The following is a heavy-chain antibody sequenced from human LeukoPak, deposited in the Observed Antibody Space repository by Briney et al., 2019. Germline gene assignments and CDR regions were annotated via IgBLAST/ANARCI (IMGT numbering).Heavy chain of an antibody. V-gene: IGHV4-4*07. J-gene: IGHJ4*02. CDR3: ARDKLGYCSSTSCATRGFDY. CDR2: VHTSGSS. Sequence: KPSETLSLTCTVSGGSMSHYYWSWIRQPAGKGLEWIGRVHTSGSSTYNPSLRSRVTMSVDTSKNQFSLKLSSVTAADTAVYYCARDKLGYCSSTSCATRGFDYWGQGTLVTVSS. CDR1: GGSMSHYY. D-gene: IGHD2-2*01.